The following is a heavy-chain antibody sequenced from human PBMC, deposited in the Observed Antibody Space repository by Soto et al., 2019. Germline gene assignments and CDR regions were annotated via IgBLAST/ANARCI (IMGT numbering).Heavy chain of an antibody. CDR1: GGSISSSSYY. J-gene: IGHJ6*02. Sequence: SDTMSLTCTVYGGSISSSSYYWGWIRKPPGKGLDWIGSIYYSGSTYYNPSLKSRVTISVDTSKNQFSLKLSSVTAADTAVYYCARRLYYDSSGFEGGGMDVWGQGTTVT. CDR2: IYYSGST. V-gene: IGHV4-39*01. D-gene: IGHD3-22*01. CDR3: ARRLYYDSSGFEGGGMDV.